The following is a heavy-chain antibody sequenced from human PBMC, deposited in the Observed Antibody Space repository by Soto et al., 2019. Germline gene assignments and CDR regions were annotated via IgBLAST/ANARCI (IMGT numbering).Heavy chain of an antibody. V-gene: IGHV3-30*18. CDR2: ISYDGSNK. D-gene: IGHD3-3*01. CDR3: AKERGTGDFWSGYYTGGWSNYYYGMDV. Sequence: PGGSLRLSCAASGFTFSSYGMHRVRQAPGKGLEWVAVISYDGSNKYYADSVKGRFTISRDNSKNTLYLQMNSLRAEDTAVYYCAKERGTGDFWSGYYTGGWSNYYYGMDVWGQGTTVTVSS. CDR1: GFTFSSYG. J-gene: IGHJ6*02.